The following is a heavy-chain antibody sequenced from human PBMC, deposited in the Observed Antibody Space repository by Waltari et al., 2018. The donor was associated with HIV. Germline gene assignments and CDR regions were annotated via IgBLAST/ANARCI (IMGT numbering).Heavy chain of an antibody. V-gene: IGHV3-7*04. CDR1: GFTFSSYW. J-gene: IGHJ4*02. CDR2: IKQDGSEK. CDR3: ARGGFYGSGSKVN. D-gene: IGHD3-10*01. Sequence: EVQLVESGGGLVQPGGSLRLSCAASGFTFSSYWMSWVRQAPGKGREWVAKIKQDGSEKYYVDSVNGRFNISRDNAEKSLYLQMNSLRAEDTAVYYCARGGFYGSGSKVNWGQGTLVTVSS.